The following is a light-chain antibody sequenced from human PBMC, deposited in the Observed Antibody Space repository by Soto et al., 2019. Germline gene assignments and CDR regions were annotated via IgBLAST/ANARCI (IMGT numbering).Light chain of an antibody. V-gene: IGLV8-61*01. Sequence: QAVVTQEPSFSVSPGGTVTLTCGLSSGSVSTSSYPSWYQQTPGQPPRTLIYSINMRSSGVPDRFSGSILGNKAALTITGAQADDESDYYCVLYVGSGIWVFGGGTKLTVL. CDR3: VLYVGSGIWV. J-gene: IGLJ3*02. CDR1: SGSVSTSSY. CDR2: SIN.